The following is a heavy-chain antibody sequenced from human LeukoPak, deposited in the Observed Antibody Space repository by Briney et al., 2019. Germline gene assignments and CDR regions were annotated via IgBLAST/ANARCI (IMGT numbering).Heavy chain of an antibody. J-gene: IGHJ3*02. CDR1: GGSFSGYY. CDR2: INHSGST. Sequence: PSETLSLTCAVYGGSFSGYYWSWIRQPPGKGLEWIGEINHSGSTNYNPSLKSRVTISVDTSKNQFSLKLSSVTAADTAVYYCARSWKLGPKYDAFDIWGQGTMVTVSS. CDR3: ARSWKLGPKYDAFDI. D-gene: IGHD7-27*01. V-gene: IGHV4-34*01.